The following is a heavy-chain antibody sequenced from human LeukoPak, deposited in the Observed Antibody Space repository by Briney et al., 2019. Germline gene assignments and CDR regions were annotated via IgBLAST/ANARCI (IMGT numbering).Heavy chain of an antibody. V-gene: IGHV3-48*03. CDR1: GFTFNSYE. Sequence: GGSLRLSCAASGFTFNSYEMNWVRQAPGKGLEWVSFITSSGNTIYYADSVKGRFIISRDNAKNSLDLQMNSLRAEDTAVYYCTRGSTTWYFDYWGQRTLVTVSS. CDR2: ITSSGNTI. D-gene: IGHD1-14*01. J-gene: IGHJ4*02. CDR3: TRGSTTWYFDY.